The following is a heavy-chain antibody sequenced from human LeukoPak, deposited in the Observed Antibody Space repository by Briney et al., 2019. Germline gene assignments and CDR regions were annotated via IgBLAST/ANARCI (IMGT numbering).Heavy chain of an antibody. CDR2: ISGSGGST. CDR3: AKDLRGTRGVPYSSGWYYFDY. D-gene: IGHD6-19*01. CDR1: GFTFSSYA. J-gene: IGHJ4*02. V-gene: IGHV3-23*01. Sequence: PGGSLRLSCAASGFTFSSYAMSWVRQAPGKGLEWVSAISGSGGSTYYADSVKGRFTISRDNSKNTLYLQMNSLRGEDTAVYYCAKDLRGTRGVPYSSGWYYFDYWGQGTLVTVSS.